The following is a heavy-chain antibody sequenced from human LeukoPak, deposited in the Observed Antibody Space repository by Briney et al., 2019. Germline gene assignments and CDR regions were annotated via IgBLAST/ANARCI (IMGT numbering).Heavy chain of an antibody. J-gene: IGHJ4*02. CDR3: ATGYYGSGSYYKRSFDY. Sequence: ASVKVSCKASGYTFTSYDINWVRQATGQGLEWMGWMNPNSGNTGYAQKFQGRVTITRNTSISTAYMELSSLRSEDTAVYYCATGYYGSGSYYKRSFDYWGQGTLVTVSS. CDR2: MNPNSGNT. V-gene: IGHV1-8*03. D-gene: IGHD3-10*01. CDR1: GYTFTSYD.